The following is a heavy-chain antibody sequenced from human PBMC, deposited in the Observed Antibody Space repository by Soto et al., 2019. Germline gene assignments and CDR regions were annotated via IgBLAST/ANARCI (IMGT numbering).Heavy chain of an antibody. CDR3: AKDLLRYCISTSCYGMDV. V-gene: IGHV3-30*18. Sequence: GGSLRLSCAASGFTFSSYGMHWVRQAPGKGLEWVAVISYDGSNKYYADSVKGRFTISRDNSKNTLYLQMNSLRAEDTAVYYCAKDLLRYCISTSCYGMDVWGQGTTVTVSS. J-gene: IGHJ6*02. CDR1: GFTFSSYG. CDR2: ISYDGSNK. D-gene: IGHD2-2*01.